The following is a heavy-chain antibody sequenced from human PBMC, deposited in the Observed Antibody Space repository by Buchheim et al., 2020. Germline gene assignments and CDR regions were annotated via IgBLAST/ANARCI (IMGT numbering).Heavy chain of an antibody. J-gene: IGHJ4*02. CDR2: ISSSSSYI. Sequence: EVQLVESGGGLVKHGGSLRLSCAASGFTFSSYSMNWVRQAPGKGLEWVSSISSSSSYIYYAESVKGRFTISRANAKNSPYLQMNSLRAEDTAVYYCASGLVALGGYSGYDPRGYWGQGTL. D-gene: IGHD5-12*01. CDR3: ASGLVALGGYSGYDPRGY. V-gene: IGHV3-21*01. CDR1: GFTFSSYS.